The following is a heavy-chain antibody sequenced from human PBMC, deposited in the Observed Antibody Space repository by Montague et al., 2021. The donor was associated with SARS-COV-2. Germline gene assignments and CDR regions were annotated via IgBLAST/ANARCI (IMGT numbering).Heavy chain of an antibody. CDR2: INHSGST. CDR1: GGSFSGYY. Sequence: SETLSLTCAVYGGSFSGYYWSWIRQPPGKGLEWIGEINHSGSTNYNPSLKSRVTISVDTSKNRFSLKLSPVTAADTAVYYCAIPMVRGFSRAFDIWGQGTMVTVSS. CDR3: AIPMVRGFSRAFDI. V-gene: IGHV4-34*01. J-gene: IGHJ3*02. D-gene: IGHD3-10*01.